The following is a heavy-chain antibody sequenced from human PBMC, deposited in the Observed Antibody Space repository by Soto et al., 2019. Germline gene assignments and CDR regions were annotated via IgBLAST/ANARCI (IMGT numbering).Heavy chain of an antibody. Sequence: PGGSLRLSCAASGFTFNSYGIHWVRQAPGKGLEWVAGVSYDGSKEYYTESVRGRFTISRDNSRNTLYLQMNSLRAEDTAVYYCAKEYEYSSGWERIDYWGQGTLVTVSS. CDR2: VSYDGSKE. D-gene: IGHD6-19*01. J-gene: IGHJ4*02. CDR1: GFTFNSYG. CDR3: AKEYEYSSGWERIDY. V-gene: IGHV3-30*18.